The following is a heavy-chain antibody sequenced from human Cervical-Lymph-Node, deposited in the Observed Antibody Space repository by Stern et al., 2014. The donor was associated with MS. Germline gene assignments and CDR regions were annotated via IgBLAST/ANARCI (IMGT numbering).Heavy chain of an antibody. Sequence: QVQLVQSGAEVKKPGSSVKVSCKASGGTFSSYEITWVRQAPGQGLAWMGGIIPTFDTPTYAQKFQDRVTISADESTNTAYLELNGLKSDDTAIYFCARAYTYYSNSAGYWGQGTLVTVSS. J-gene: IGHJ4*02. D-gene: IGHD3-10*01. CDR3: ARAYTYYSNSAGY. V-gene: IGHV1-69*01. CDR1: GGTFSSYE. CDR2: IIPTFDTP.